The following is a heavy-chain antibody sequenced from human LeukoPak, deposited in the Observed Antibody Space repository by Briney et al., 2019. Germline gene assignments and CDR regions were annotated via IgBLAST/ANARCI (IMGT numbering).Heavy chain of an antibody. CDR2: IRGNGET. V-gene: IGHV3-23*01. CDR1: GLSFSSFA. Sequence: QSGGSLRLSCAASGLSFSSFAMSWVRQGPARGLEWVSSIRGNGETLYADSVKGRFTLSSDSSRNTVYFQLNNLRVEDTAIYYCAKASWVSSTVAVRWGQGTLVTVSS. D-gene: IGHD3-16*01. CDR3: AKASWVSSTVAVR. J-gene: IGHJ4*02.